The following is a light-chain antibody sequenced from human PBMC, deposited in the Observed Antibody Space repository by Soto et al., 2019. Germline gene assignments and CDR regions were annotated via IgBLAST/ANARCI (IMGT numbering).Light chain of an antibody. CDR1: QSVRSN. V-gene: IGKV3-15*01. CDR3: QHYNNWPPWT. CDR2: GAS. J-gene: IGKJ1*01. Sequence: EVVMTQSPATLSVSPGERATLSCGASQSVRSNLAWYQQKPGQAPRLLTYGASTRATGVPARFSGSGSGTEFTLTISSLQSEDFAVYYCQHYNNWPPWTFGQGTKVEIK.